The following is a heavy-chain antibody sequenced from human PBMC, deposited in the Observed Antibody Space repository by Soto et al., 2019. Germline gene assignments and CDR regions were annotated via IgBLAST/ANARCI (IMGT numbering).Heavy chain of an antibody. CDR1: GGTFGRYT. V-gene: IGHV1-69*08. CDR2: IIPILETA. J-gene: IGHJ6*04. Sequence: QVQLVQSGAEVKKPGSSLKVSCKASGGTFGRYTISWVRQAPGQGLEWMGWIIPILETANYAQKFQGRVTITADTSTSTAYSDLSGLKSDAAGVYYCARGGKLGGGLDVWGKGTPVIVSS. D-gene: IGHD1-26*01. CDR3: ARGGKLGGGLDV.